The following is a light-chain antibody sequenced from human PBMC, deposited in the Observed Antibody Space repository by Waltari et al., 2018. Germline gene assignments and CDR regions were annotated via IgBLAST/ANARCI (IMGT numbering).Light chain of an antibody. Sequence: EIVLTQSPDTLSLSPGERATLSCRASQSLSSSYLAWYQQKPGQAPRLLIYDASSRATGIPDRFSGRGSGTDFTLTISRLEPEDFAVYYCQQYGSSPRFTFGPGTKVDIK. J-gene: IGKJ3*01. CDR3: QQYGSSPRFT. V-gene: IGKV3-20*01. CDR2: DAS. CDR1: QSLSSSY.